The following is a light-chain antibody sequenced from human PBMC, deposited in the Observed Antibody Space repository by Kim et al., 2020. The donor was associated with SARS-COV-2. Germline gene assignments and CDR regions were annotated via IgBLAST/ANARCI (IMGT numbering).Light chain of an antibody. CDR1: SNNIGNQG. V-gene: IGLV10-54*01. CDR2: RDN. Sequence: RQTATLTCTGNSNNIGNQGAAWLRQHQSHPPKLLSYRDNNRPSGISDRLSASRSGNTASLTITGLQPEDEADYFCSAWDNSLSVWVFGGGTQLTVL. J-gene: IGLJ3*02. CDR3: SAWDNSLSVWV.